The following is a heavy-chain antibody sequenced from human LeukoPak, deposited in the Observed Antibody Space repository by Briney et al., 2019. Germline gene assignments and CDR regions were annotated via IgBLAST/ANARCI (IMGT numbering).Heavy chain of an antibody. V-gene: IGHV4-4*02. Sequence: PSETLSLTCAVSGGSISSSNWWSWVRQPPGKGLEWIGYIYYSGSTNYNPSLKSRVTISVDTSKNQFSLKLSSVTAADTAVYYCARTYGNVGNWFDPWGQGTLVTVSS. CDR1: GGSISSSNW. J-gene: IGHJ5*02. CDR3: ARTYGNVGNWFDP. D-gene: IGHD1-1*01. CDR2: IYYSGST.